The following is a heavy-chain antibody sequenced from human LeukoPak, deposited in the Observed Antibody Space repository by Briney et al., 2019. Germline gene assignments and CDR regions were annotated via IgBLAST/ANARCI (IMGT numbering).Heavy chain of an antibody. J-gene: IGHJ4*02. CDR1: GFIFSDCD. Sequence: GGSLRLSCTASGFIFSDCDMNWFRQAPGKGLEWVSSISYRTSHIYYADSVKGRFTISRDNAKNSLYLQMDSLRAEDTAVYFCGRAFPPLRTAAAWDYWGQGTLVTVSS. V-gene: IGHV3-21*01. D-gene: IGHD6-13*01. CDR3: GRAFPPLRTAAAWDY. CDR2: ISYRTSHI.